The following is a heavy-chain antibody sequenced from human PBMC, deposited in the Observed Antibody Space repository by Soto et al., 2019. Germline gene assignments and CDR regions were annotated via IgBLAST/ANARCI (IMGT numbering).Heavy chain of an antibody. CDR1: GFTFSSYW. CDR2: TNSDGSDT. J-gene: IGHJ4*02. CDR3: ARERGWSVFDL. Sequence: EVQLVESGGGLVQPGGSLRLSCAASGFTFSSYWMYWVRQAPGKGLVCVSRTNSDGSDTSYADSVKGRFTISRDNAKKALYVQMNSLRAEEKAVYSCARERGWSVFDLWGQGALVTVSS. V-gene: IGHV3-74*01. D-gene: IGHD6-19*01.